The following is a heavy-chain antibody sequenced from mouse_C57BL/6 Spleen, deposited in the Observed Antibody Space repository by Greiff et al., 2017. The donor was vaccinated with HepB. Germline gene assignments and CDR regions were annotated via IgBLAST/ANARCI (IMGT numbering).Heavy chain of an antibody. J-gene: IGHJ3*01. Sequence: QVQLQQPGAELVRPGSSVKLSCKAPGYTFTSYWMDWVKQRPGQGLEWIGNIYPSDSETHYNQKFKDKATLTVDKSSSTAYMQLSSLTSEDSAVYYCARGDSRGFAYWGQGTLVTVSA. D-gene: IGHD3-3*01. CDR3: ARGDSRGFAY. V-gene: IGHV1-61*01. CDR2: IYPSDSET. CDR1: GYTFTSYW.